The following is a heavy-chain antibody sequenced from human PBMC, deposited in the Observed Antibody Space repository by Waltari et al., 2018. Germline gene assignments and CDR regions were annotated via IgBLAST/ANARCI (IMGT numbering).Heavy chain of an antibody. J-gene: IGHJ4*02. V-gene: IGHV3-53*01. CDR3: ARWQQWPVRAFDY. CDR2: IYSGGST. CDR1: GFLVSSNY. D-gene: IGHD6-19*01. Sequence: EVQLVESGGGLIQPGGSLRLSCAASGFLVSSNYMSWVRQAQGRGLEWVSLIYSGGSTYYADSVKGRFTISRDNSKNTLYLQMDSLSVEDTAVYYCARWQQWPVRAFDYWGQGTLVTVSS.